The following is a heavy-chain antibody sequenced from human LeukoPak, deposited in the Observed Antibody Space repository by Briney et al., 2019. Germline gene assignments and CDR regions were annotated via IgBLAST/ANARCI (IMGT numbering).Heavy chain of an antibody. V-gene: IGHV1-69*06. CDR1: GGTFSSYA. D-gene: IGHD3-10*01. J-gene: IGHJ5*02. CDR3: ARETHTMVRGVIKGSNWFDP. Sequence: GASVKVSCKASGGTFSSYAISWVRQAPGQGLEWMGGIIPIFGTANYAQKFQGRVTITADKSTSTAYMELSSLRFEDTAVYYCARETHTMVRGVIKGSNWFDPWGQGTLVTVSS. CDR2: IIPIFGTA.